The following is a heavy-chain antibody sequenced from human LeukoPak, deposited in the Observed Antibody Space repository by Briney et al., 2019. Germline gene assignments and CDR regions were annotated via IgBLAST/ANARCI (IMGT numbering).Heavy chain of an antibody. CDR2: IWYDGSNK. CDR3: AKDHDYGDYLLDY. D-gene: IGHD4-17*01. J-gene: IGHJ4*02. CDR1: GFTFSSYG. Sequence: GGSLRLSCAASGFTFSSYGMHWVRQAPGKGLEWVAVIWYDGSNKYYADSVKGRSTISRDNSKNTLYLQMNSLRAEDTAVYYCAKDHDYGDYLLDYWGQGTLVTVSS. V-gene: IGHV3-33*06.